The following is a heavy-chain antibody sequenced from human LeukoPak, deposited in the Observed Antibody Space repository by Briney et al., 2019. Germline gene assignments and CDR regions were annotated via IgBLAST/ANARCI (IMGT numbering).Heavy chain of an antibody. Sequence: SETLSLTCSVSGYSISSGYYWGWIRQPPGKGLDWIGGIYYTGSTYYNPSLKSRVTISVDTSKNQFSLKLSSVTAADTAVYFCARGPYSYDSSGAFDIWGQGTMVTVSS. CDR1: GYSISSGYY. J-gene: IGHJ3*02. CDR3: ARGPYSYDSSGAFDI. V-gene: IGHV4-38-2*02. D-gene: IGHD3-22*01. CDR2: IYYTGST.